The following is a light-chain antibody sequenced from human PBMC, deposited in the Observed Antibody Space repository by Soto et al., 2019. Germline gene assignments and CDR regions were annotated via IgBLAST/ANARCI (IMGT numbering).Light chain of an antibody. V-gene: IGLV2-14*01. CDR3: ISYTSDDVRYV. CDR1: SSDVGIYDF. CDR2: EVS. J-gene: IGLJ1*01. Sequence: QSALTQPASVSGTPGQSITISCTGSSSDVGIYDFVSWYQHHPGRAPKLIVSEVSHRPSGVSNRFSGSKSGNTASLTISGLQSDDEADYYCISYTSDDVRYVFGTGTKVTVL.